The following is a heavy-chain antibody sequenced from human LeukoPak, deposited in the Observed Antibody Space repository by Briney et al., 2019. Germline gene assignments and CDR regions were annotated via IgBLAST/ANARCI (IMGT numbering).Heavy chain of an antibody. CDR2: SRSKTNRYTT. J-gene: IGHJ6*03. D-gene: IGHD5-12*01. CDR3: ARDEIVATTKANYYYYMDV. Sequence: GGSLRLSCAASGFTFSDHYLDWVRQAPGKGLEWVGRSRSKTNRYTTQYAASVKGRFTISRDDSKNSLYLQMNSLRAEDTAVYYCARDEIVATTKANYYYYMDVWGKGTTVTISS. CDR1: GFTFSDHY. V-gene: IGHV3-72*01.